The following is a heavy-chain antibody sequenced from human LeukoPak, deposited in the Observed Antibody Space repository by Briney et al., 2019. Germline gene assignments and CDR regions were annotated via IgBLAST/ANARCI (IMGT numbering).Heavy chain of an antibody. CDR1: GYTFTGYW. J-gene: IGHJ4*02. CDR3: ARGRYCDSTSCQRFDS. D-gene: IGHD2-2*01. V-gene: IGHV5-51*01. CDR2: IYPGNSET. Sequence: GESLKISCKGAGYTFTGYWVAWVRQMPGKGLGCMGIIYPGNSETRYSPSVQGQVTISVDKSITTAYLQWSSLKASDTAMYYCARGRYCDSTSCQRFDSWGQGTLVTVSS.